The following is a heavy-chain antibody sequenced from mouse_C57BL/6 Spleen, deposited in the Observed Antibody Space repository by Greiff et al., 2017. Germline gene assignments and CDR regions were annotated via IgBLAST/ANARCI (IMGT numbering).Heavy chain of an antibody. J-gene: IGHJ4*01. CDR2: IDPSDSDT. CDR3: AALRGNCAMDY. D-gene: IGHD1-1*01. V-gene: IGHV1-52*01. Sequence: QVQLQQPGAELVRPGSSVKLSCKASGYTFTSYWMHWVQQRPIQGLEWIGNIDPSDSDTHYNQKFKGKATLTVDKSSSTAYMQLSSLTSEDSAVYYCAALRGNCAMDYRGQGTSVTVSS. CDR1: GYTFTSYW.